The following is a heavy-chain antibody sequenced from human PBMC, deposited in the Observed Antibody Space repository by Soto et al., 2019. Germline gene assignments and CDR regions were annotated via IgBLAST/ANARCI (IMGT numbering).Heavy chain of an antibody. CDR2: VYYTGTT. Sequence: PSETLSLTCTVSGGSISSYLYIWVRQPPGKGLEWIGSVYYTGTTDYNPSLKSRVTISVDTSKTQFSLNLRSVTAADTAVYYCVRDLAAVPRAFDYWGRGTLVTVSS. CDR3: VRDLAAVPRAFDY. J-gene: IGHJ4*02. V-gene: IGHV4-59*01. CDR1: GGSISSYL. D-gene: IGHD6-13*01.